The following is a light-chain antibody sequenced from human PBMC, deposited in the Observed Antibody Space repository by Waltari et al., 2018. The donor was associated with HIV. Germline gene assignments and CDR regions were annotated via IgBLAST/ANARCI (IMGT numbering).Light chain of an antibody. V-gene: IGLV2-8*01. J-gene: IGLJ3*02. CDR1: SSDVGGSKY. CDR3: NSYAGSNNWV. Sequence: QSALTQHPSASGSPGQSVTISCTGTSSDVGGSKYVSWYQQHPGKAPKLMIYEVNKRPSWVPDRFAGSKSANTASLTVAGLQADDEADYYCNSYAGSNNWVFGGGTKLTVL. CDR2: EVN.